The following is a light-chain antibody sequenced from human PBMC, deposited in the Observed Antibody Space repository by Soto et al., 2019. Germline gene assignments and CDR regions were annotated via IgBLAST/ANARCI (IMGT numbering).Light chain of an antibody. Sequence: EIVLTQSPATLSLSPGDTATLSSRASQSVTSSLAWFQQKPGQAPRLLIYDVSRRATAIPARFSGSGSGTDFTLTISSLEPEDFAVYYCQQRTTWPTFGGGTKVEIK. CDR1: QSVTSS. J-gene: IGKJ4*01. V-gene: IGKV3-11*01. CDR3: QQRTTWPT. CDR2: DVS.